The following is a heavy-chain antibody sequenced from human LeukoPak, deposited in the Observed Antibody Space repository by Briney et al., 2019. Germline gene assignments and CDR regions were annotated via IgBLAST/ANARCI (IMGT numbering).Heavy chain of an antibody. CDR1: GFTFSDYY. CDR2: ISSSGSTI. CDR3: AIANRRFGVHYYGMDV. D-gene: IGHD3-10*01. J-gene: IGHJ6*02. V-gene: IGHV3-11*01. Sequence: GGSLRLSCAASGFTFSDYYMSWIRQAPGKGLEWVSYISSSGSTIYYADSVKGRFTISRDNAKNSLYLQMNSLRAEDTAVYYCAIANRRFGVHYYGMDVWGQGTTVTVSS.